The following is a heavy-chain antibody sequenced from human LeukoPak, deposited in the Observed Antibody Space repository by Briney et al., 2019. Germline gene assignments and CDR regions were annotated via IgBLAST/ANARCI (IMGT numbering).Heavy chain of an antibody. J-gene: IGHJ3*02. CDR3: ARDVFLMDNMDACDI. Sequence: PGGSLRLTCAASGCPYNSTSKYWVRQAPGKGLEWVSSITSGSSYIFYADSVKGRFTISRDNAKNLLYLQMNSRRAEGCVVYYDARDVFLMDNMDACDIWGQGTMVTVSS. CDR2: ITSGSSYI. D-gene: IGHD2-2*03. CDR1: GCPYNSTS. V-gene: IGHV3-21*01.